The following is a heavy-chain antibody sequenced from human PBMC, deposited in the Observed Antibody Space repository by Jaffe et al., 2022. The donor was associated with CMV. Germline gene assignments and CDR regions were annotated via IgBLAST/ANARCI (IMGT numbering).Heavy chain of an antibody. D-gene: IGHD3-10*01. J-gene: IGHJ2*01. V-gene: IGHV3-9*01. CDR3: AKLGPGAASYWYFDL. Sequence: EVQLVESGGGLVQPGRSLRLSCAASGFTFDDYAMHWVRQAPGKGLEWVSGISWNSGSIGYADSVKGRFTISRDNAKNSLYLQMNSLRAEDTALYYCAKLGPGAASYWYFDLWGRGTLVTVSS. CDR2: ISWNSGSI. CDR1: GFTFDDYA.